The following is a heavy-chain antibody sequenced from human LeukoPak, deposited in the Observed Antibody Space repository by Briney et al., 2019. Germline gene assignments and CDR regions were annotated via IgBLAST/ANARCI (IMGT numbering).Heavy chain of an antibody. D-gene: IGHD3-22*01. J-gene: IGHJ4*02. V-gene: IGHV3-7*03. Sequence: GGSLRLSCAASGFTFSSYWMHWVRQAPGKGLEWVANIKQDGSEKYYVDSVKGRFTISRDNAKNSLYLQMNSLRAEDTAVYYCARVGSYYDSSGYPWYFDYWGQGTLVTVSS. CDR3: ARVGSYYDSSGYPWYFDY. CDR2: IKQDGSEK. CDR1: GFTFSSYW.